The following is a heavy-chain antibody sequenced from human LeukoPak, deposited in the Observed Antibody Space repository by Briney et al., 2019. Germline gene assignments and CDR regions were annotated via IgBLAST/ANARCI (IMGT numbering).Heavy chain of an antibody. V-gene: IGHV3-48*03. J-gene: IGHJ6*04. CDR3: AELGITMIGGV. D-gene: IGHD3-10*02. CDR2: ISSSGSTI. CDR1: GFNFSSYE. Sequence: GGSLRLSCAASGFNFSSYEMNWVRQAPGKGLEGVSYISSSGSTIYYADSVKGRFTISRDNAKNSLYLQMNSLRAEDTAVYYCAELGITMIGGVWGKGTTVTISS.